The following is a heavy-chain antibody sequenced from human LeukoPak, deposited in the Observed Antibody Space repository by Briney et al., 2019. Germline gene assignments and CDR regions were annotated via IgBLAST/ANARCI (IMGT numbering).Heavy chain of an antibody. CDR3: ARGAAAGIFDY. Sequence: PGGSLRLSCAASGFTFSTFWMSWVRQAPGKGLEWVANIKEDGSEEYYVDSVKGRFTISRDNAKNSLYLQMNSLRAEDTAVYYCARGAAAGIFDYWGQGTLVTVSS. CDR1: GFTFSTFW. D-gene: IGHD6-13*01. CDR2: IKEDGSEE. J-gene: IGHJ4*02. V-gene: IGHV3-7*01.